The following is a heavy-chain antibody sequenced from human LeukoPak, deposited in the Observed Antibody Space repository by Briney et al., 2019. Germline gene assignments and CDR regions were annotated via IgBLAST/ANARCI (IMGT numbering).Heavy chain of an antibody. Sequence: PGGSLRLSCAASGFTVSSNYMSWIRQPPGKGLEWIGSIYYSGNTYYNASLKSQVSISIDTSKNQFSLKLTSVTAADTAVYYCARQTGSGLFILPGGQGTLVTVS. D-gene: IGHD3/OR15-3a*01. CDR2: IYYSGNT. CDR1: GFTVSSNY. J-gene: IGHJ4*02. V-gene: IGHV4-39*01. CDR3: ARQTGSGLFILP.